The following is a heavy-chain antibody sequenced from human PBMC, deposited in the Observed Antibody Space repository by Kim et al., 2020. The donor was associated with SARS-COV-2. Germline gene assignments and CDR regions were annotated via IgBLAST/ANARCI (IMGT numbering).Heavy chain of an antibody. J-gene: IGHJ6*03. V-gene: IGHV4-39*01. Sequence: YYSPSLKSRVTISADTSESQFSLRLSSVAAADTAVYYCARIYSSNFYMDVWGKGTSVTVSS. D-gene: IGHD2-15*01. CDR3: ARIYSSNFYMDV.